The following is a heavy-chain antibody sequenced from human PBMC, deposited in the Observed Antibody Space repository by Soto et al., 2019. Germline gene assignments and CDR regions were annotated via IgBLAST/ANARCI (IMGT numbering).Heavy chain of an antibody. V-gene: IGHV3-7*01. CDR3: ARALYYYGSGTVWDYYYYMDV. D-gene: IGHD3-10*01. Sequence: EVQLVESGGGLVQPGGSLRLSCAASGFTFSSYWMSWVRQAPGKGLEWVANIKQDGSEKYYVDSVKGRFTISRDNAKNSLYLQMNSLRAEDTAVYYCARALYYYGSGTVWDYYYYMDVWGKGTTVTVSS. CDR2: IKQDGSEK. J-gene: IGHJ6*03. CDR1: GFTFSSYW.